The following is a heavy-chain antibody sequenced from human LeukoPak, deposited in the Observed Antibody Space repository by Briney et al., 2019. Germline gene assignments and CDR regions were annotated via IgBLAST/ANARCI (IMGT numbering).Heavy chain of an antibody. V-gene: IGHV3-9*01. J-gene: IGHJ4*02. Sequence: QAGGSLRLSCAASGFTFDDYAMHWVRQAPGKGLEWVSGISWNSGSIGYADSVKGRFTISRDNAKNSLCLQMNSLRAEDTAVYYCARAHSGSSLFDYWGQGTLVTVSS. CDR3: ARAHSGSSLFDY. CDR1: GFTFDDYA. CDR2: ISWNSGSI. D-gene: IGHD1-26*01.